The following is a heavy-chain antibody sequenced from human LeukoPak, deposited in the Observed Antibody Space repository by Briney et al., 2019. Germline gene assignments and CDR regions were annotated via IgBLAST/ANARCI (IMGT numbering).Heavy chain of an antibody. CDR3: XXXXXXXXXXXXXXXXXXDV. CDR1: GXSXSSYY. Sequence: GXSXSSYYWSWIRQPPEKGXEWIGYIYYSGSTNYNPSLKSRVTISVDTSKNQFSLKLSSVTAADTAVYYCXXXXXXXXXXXXXXXXXXDVWGKXTXVTISS. V-gene: IGHV4-59*01. CDR2: IYYSGST. J-gene: IGHJ6*03.